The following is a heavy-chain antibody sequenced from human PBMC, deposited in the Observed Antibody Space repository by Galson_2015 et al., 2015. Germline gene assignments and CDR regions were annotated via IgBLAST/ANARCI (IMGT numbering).Heavy chain of an antibody. J-gene: IGHJ4*02. Sequence: SLRLSCAASGFTFSNDWMSWVRQAPGKGLEWVGRIKSNADGGSKDYAAPVKGRFTISRDDSKNTLYLQMNSLKTEDTAVYYWTTAPGYSYGRDSDYWGQRNLVT. CDR3: TTAPGYSYGRDSDY. CDR2: IKSNADGGSK. CDR1: GFTFSNDW. D-gene: IGHD5-18*01. V-gene: IGHV3-15*01.